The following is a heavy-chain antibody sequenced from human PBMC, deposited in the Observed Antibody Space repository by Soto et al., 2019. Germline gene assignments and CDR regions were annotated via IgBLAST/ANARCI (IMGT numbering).Heavy chain of an antibody. J-gene: IGHJ4*02. CDR1: GFTFSSYA. CDR2: ISGSGGST. CDR3: AKDPSLLWFGESFDY. D-gene: IGHD3-10*01. V-gene: IGHV3-23*01. Sequence: EVQLLESGGGLVQPGGSLRLSCAASGFTFSSYAMSGVRQAPGKGLEWVSAISGSGGSTYYADSVKGRFTISRDNSKNTLYLQMNSLRAEDTAVYYCAKDPSLLWFGESFDYWGQGTLVTVSS.